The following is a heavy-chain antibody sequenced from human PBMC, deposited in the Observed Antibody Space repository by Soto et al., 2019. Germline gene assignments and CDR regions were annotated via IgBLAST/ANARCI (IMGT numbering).Heavy chain of an antibody. CDR3: ARDSSSWSSWFDP. CDR2: ISTTGAYI. V-gene: IGHV3-21*01. Sequence: EVQLVESGGGLVKHGGSLRLSCAASGFTFNNYNMNWVRQAPGKGLEWVSSISTTGAYIQYADSVKGRFTISRDNAKNSLYLQMNSLRAEDTAVYYWARDSSSWSSWFDPWGQGTLVAVSS. D-gene: IGHD6-13*01. J-gene: IGHJ5*02. CDR1: GFTFNNYN.